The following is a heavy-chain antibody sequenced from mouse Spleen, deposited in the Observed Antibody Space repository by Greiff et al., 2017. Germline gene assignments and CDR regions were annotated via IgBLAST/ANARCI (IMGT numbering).Heavy chain of an antibody. CDR3: ARHLTYFDV. CDR1: GFTFSDYG. J-gene: IGHJ1*01. V-gene: IGHV5-15*01. CDR2: ISNLAYSI. Sequence: EVQGVESGGGLVKPGGSLKLSCAASGFTFSDYGMAWVRQAPGKGPEWVAFISNLAYSIYYADTVTGRFTISRENAKNTLYLEMSSLRSEDTAMYYCARHLTYFDVWGAGTTVTVSS.